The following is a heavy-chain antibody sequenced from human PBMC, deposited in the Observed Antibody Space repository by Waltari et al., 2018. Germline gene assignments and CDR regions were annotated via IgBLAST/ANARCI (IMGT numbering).Heavy chain of an antibody. Sequence: EVQLVESGGGLVQPGGSLRLSCAASGFTFSSYWMSWVRQAPGKGLEWVANIKQDGSEKYYVDSVKGRFTISRDNAKNSLYLQMNSLRAEDTAVYYCAREQGVRGVPFDYWGQGTLVTVSS. J-gene: IGHJ4*02. CDR1: GFTFSSYW. CDR2: IKQDGSEK. V-gene: IGHV3-7*01. CDR3: AREQGVRGVPFDY. D-gene: IGHD3-10*01.